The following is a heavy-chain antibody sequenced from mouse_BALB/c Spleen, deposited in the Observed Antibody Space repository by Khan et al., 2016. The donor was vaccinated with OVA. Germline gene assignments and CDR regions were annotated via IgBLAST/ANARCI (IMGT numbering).Heavy chain of an antibody. D-gene: IGHD4-1*01. Sequence: EVQVVESGGDLVKPGGSLKLSCAASGFTFSSYSMSWVRQTPDKRLEWVASISSGGDYTYYPDSVKGRFTISRDNAKNTLYLQMSALKSEDTAMYYCADHLTGSFAYWGQGTLVTVSA. CDR3: ADHLTGSFAY. CDR1: GFTFSSYS. V-gene: IGHV5-6*01. J-gene: IGHJ3*01. CDR2: ISSGGDYT.